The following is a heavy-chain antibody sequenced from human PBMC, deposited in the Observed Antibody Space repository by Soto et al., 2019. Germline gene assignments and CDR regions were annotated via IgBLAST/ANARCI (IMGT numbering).Heavy chain of an antibody. Sequence: SGDDVGWVRQAKGQGLEWIGWMNPNSGNTGYAQKFQGRVTMTRNTSISTAYMELSSLRSEDTAVYYCKIIVVVTAAPDDAFDIWGQGTMVNVSS. CDR1: SGDD. D-gene: IGHD2-2*01. CDR2: MNPNSGNT. J-gene: IGHJ3*02. V-gene: IGHV1-8*01. CDR3: KIIVVVTAAPDDAFDI.